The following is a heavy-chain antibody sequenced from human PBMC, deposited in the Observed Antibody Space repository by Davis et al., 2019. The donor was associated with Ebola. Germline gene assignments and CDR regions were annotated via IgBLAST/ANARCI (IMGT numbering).Heavy chain of an antibody. J-gene: IGHJ2*01. Sequence: MPSETLSLTCTVSGYSISSNYYWGWIRQSPGKGLDWIGSIFHDGTTYYKSPLRGRVTITVDASKNQFSLQLSSVTAADTAVYYCARGSAGHFDLWGRGTLVTVSS. CDR1: GYSISSNYY. CDR2: IFHDGTT. D-gene: IGHD6-13*01. CDR3: ARGSAGHFDL. V-gene: IGHV4-38-2*02.